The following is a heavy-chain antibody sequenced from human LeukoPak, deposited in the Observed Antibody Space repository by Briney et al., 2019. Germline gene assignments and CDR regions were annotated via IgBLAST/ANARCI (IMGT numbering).Heavy chain of an antibody. J-gene: IGHJ4*02. D-gene: IGHD6-19*01. CDR1: GGSISSYY. Sequence: SETLSHTCTVSGGSISSYYWSWIRQPPGKGLEWIGYIYYSGSTNYNPSLKSRVTISVDTSKNQFSLKLSSVTAADTAVYYCARSPYSSGWDFDYWGQGTLVTVSS. V-gene: IGHV4-59*01. CDR2: IYYSGST. CDR3: ARSPYSSGWDFDY.